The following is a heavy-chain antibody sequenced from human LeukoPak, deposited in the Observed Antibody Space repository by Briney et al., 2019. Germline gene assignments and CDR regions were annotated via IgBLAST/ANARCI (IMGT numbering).Heavy chain of an antibody. J-gene: IGHJ4*02. D-gene: IGHD2-2*01. V-gene: IGHV4-34*01. CDR3: ARTIVPAVDFDY. Sequence: PSETLSLTCAVYGGSFSGYYWSWIRQPPGKGLEWIGEINHSGSTNYNPSLKSRVTISVDTSKDQFSLKLSSVTAADTAVYYCARTIVPAVDFDYWGQGTLVTVSS. CDR1: GGSFSGYY. CDR2: INHSGST.